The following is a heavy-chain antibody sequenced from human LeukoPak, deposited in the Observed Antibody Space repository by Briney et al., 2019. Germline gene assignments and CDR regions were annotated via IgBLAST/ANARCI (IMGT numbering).Heavy chain of an antibody. J-gene: IGHJ4*02. Sequence: NSSETLSLTCTVSGGSISSYFWSWIRQPPGKGLEWIGYMYYSGSTNYNPSLKSRVTISVDTSKNQFSLKLSSVTAADTAVYYCARLPGATSNVDYWGQGTLVTVSS. CDR2: MYYSGST. V-gene: IGHV4-59*08. CDR3: ARLPGATSNVDY. D-gene: IGHD1-26*01. CDR1: GGSISSYF.